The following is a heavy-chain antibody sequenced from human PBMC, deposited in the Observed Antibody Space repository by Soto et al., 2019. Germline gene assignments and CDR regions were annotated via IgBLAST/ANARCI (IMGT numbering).Heavy chain of an antibody. J-gene: IGHJ6*02. Sequence: SETLSLTCTVSGGSISSGDYYWSWIRQPPGKGLEWIGYIYYSGSTYYNPSLKSRVTISVDTSKNQFSLKLSSVTAADTAVYYCARPNHYYYYGMDVWGQGTTGTVSS. D-gene: IGHD2-8*01. V-gene: IGHV4-30-4*01. CDR2: IYYSGST. CDR3: ARPNHYYYYGMDV. CDR1: GGSISSGDYY.